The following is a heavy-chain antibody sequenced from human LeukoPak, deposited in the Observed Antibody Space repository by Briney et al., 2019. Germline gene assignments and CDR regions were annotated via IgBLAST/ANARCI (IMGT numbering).Heavy chain of an antibody. J-gene: IGHJ4*02. Sequence: GGSLRLSCTASGFTFGDYAMSWVRQAPGKGLEWVGFIRSKAYGGTTEYAASVKGRFTISRDDSKSIAYLQMNSLKTEGTAVYYCTRVLAYCGGDCYSSFDYWGQGTLVTVSS. V-gene: IGHV3-49*04. CDR2: IRSKAYGGTT. CDR1: GFTFGDYA. CDR3: TRVLAYCGGDCYSSFDY. D-gene: IGHD2-21*02.